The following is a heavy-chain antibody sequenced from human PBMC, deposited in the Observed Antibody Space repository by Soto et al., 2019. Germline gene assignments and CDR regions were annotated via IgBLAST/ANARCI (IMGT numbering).Heavy chain of an antibody. CDR1: GLHFGNYA. D-gene: IGHD6-13*01. CDR2: ISYDGSNK. J-gene: IGHJ6*02. CDR3: AVTEAAAESYYYGMDV. V-gene: IGHV3-30-3*01. Sequence: PGGSLRLSSAASGLHFGNYAMHWVRPAPGKGLEWVAVISYDGSNKYYADSVKGRFTISRDNSKNTLYLQMNSLRAEDTAVYYCAVTEAAAESYYYGMDVWGQGTTVTVSS.